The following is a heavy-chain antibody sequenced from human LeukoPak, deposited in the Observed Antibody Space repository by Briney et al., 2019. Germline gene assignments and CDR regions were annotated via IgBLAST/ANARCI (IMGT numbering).Heavy chain of an antibody. V-gene: IGHV4-61*08. CDR2: ISSIGST. D-gene: IGHD4-17*01. J-gene: IGHJ3*02. Sequence: SETLSLTCTVSGGAISSGDYFWSWIRQPPGKGLEWIGYISSIGSTNYNPSLKSRVTISVDTSKNQFSLKLTSVTAADTAVYFCARDPTTVTKGLDIWGQGTMVTVSS. CDR3: ARDPTTVTKGLDI. CDR1: GGAISSGDYF.